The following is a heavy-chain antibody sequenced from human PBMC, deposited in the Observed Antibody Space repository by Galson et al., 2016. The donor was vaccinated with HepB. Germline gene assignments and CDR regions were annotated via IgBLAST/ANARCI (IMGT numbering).Heavy chain of an antibody. V-gene: IGHV5-10-1*01. CDR1: GYSFTNYW. J-gene: IGHJ4*02. Sequence: QSGAEVKKPGESLRISCQGSGYSFTNYWIIWVRQMPGKGLEWVARIDPTDSYTNYSPSFQGHVTISADKSINTAYLQWNSLKASATALYYCTRRGLGSSAIDFWGQGTLVTVSS. CDR3: TRRGLGSSAIDF. CDR2: IDPTDSYT. D-gene: IGHD3-10*01.